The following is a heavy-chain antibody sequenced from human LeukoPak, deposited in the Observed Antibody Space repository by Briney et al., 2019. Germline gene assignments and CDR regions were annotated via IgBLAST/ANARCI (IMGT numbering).Heavy chain of an antibody. Sequence: ASVKVSCKVSGYTLTEISMHWVRQAHGKGLEWIGGFDPEDGETIYAQKFQGRVTMTEDTSTDTAYMGLSRLRSEDTAVYYCATGLRSGMVRGVQGPYNWFDPWGQGTLVTVSS. J-gene: IGHJ5*02. D-gene: IGHD3-10*01. CDR3: ATGLRSGMVRGVQGPYNWFDP. V-gene: IGHV1-24*01. CDR1: GYTLTEIS. CDR2: FDPEDGET.